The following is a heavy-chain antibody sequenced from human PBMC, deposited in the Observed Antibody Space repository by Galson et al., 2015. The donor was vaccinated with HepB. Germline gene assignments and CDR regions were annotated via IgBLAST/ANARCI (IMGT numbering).Heavy chain of an antibody. D-gene: IGHD3-10*01. Sequence: SLRLSCAASGFTFSSYGMHWVRQAPGKGLEWVAVIWYDGSNKYYADSVKGRFTISRDNSKDTLYLQMNSLRAEDTAVYYCARDSYYGSGSYRNYYGMDVWGQGTTVTVSS. J-gene: IGHJ6*02. V-gene: IGHV3-33*01. CDR2: IWYDGSNK. CDR3: ARDSYYGSGSYRNYYGMDV. CDR1: GFTFSSYG.